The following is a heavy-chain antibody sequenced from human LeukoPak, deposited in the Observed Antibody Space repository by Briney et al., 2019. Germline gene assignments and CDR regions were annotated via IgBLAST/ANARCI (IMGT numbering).Heavy chain of an antibody. J-gene: IGHJ5*02. V-gene: IGHV3-43D*03. CDR1: GFTFDDYA. Sequence: GGSLRLSCAASGFTFDDYAMHWVRQAPGKGLEWVSLISWDGGSTYYADSVKGRFTISRDNSKNSLYLQMNSLRAEDTAVYYCARVIDYYDNWFDPWGQGTLVTVSS. CDR3: ARVIDYYDNWFDP. D-gene: IGHD3-22*01. CDR2: ISWDGGST.